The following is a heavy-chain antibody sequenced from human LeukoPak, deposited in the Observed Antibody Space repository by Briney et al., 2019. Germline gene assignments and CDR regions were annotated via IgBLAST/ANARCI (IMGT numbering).Heavy chain of an antibody. CDR3: AKAHPAITMVRGVILGALDY. J-gene: IGHJ4*02. D-gene: IGHD3-10*01. CDR1: GFTFSSYG. CDR2: ISGSGGST. Sequence: GRTLRLSCAASGFTFSSYGMSWVRQAPGKGLEWVSAISGSGGSTYYADSVKGRFTISRDNSKNTLYLQMNSLRAEDTAVYYCAKAHPAITMVRGVILGALDYWGQGTLVTVSS. V-gene: IGHV3-23*01.